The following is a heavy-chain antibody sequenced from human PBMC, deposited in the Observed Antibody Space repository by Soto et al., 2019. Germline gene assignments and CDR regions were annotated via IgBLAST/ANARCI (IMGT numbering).Heavy chain of an antibody. J-gene: IGHJ4*02. D-gene: IGHD6-13*01. CDR2: ISGSGGST. CDR1: GFTFSSYA. V-gene: IGHV3-23*01. Sequence: EVQLLESGGGLVQPGGSLRLSCAASGFTFSSYAMSWVRQAPGKGLEWVSAISGSGGSTYYADSVKGRFTISRDNSKNTLYLQMNSLRAEDTDLYYCAKDVGYSSSWYLFDDGGQGTLVTVSS. CDR3: AKDVGYSSSWYLFDD.